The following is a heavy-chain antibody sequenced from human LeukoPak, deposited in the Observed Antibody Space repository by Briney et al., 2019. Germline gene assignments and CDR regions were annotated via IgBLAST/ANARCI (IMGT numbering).Heavy chain of an antibody. CDR2: INHSGST. CDR1: GGSISNYY. V-gene: IGHV4-34*01. CDR3: AREYSQITTDAFDI. Sequence: SETLSLTCTVSGGSISNYYWSWIRQPPGKGLEWIGEINHSGSTNYNPPLKSRVTISVDTSKNQFSLKLSSVTAADTAVYYCAREYSQITTDAFDIWGQGTMVTVSS. D-gene: IGHD5-24*01. J-gene: IGHJ3*02.